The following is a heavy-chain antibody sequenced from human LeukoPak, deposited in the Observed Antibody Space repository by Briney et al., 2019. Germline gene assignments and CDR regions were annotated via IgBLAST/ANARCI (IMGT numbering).Heavy chain of an antibody. CDR1: GYSFTSYW. V-gene: IGHV5-51*01. D-gene: IGHD5-24*01. CDR3: ARRDKMAYNLDY. Sequence: GESLKISCKGSGYSFTSYWIGWVRQMPGKGLEWMGIIYPGDSDTSYRPSFQGQFTISAAKPISTAYLQWSILNASAPAMYYVARRDKMAYNLDYGGEGSPVTVSS. J-gene: IGHJ4*02. CDR2: IYPGDSDT.